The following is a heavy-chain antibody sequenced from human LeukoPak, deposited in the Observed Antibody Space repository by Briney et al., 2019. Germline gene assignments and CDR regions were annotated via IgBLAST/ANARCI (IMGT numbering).Heavy chain of an antibody. CDR3: ARAPYYDILTGYYNDRAYYFDY. CDR2: IYYSGST. J-gene: IGHJ4*02. Sequence: SETLSLTCTVSGGSISSSSYYWGWIRQPPGKGLEWIGSIYYSGSTYYNPSLKGRVTISVDTSKNQFSLKLSSVTAADTAVYYCARAPYYDILTGYYNDRAYYFDYWGQGTLVTVSS. CDR1: GGSISSSSYY. D-gene: IGHD3-9*01. V-gene: IGHV4-39*07.